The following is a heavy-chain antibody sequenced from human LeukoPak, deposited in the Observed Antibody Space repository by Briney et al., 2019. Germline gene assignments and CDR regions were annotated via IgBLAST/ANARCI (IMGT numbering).Heavy chain of an antibody. CDR3: ASALVGKQLHPSE. CDR1: GGAFSDYA. J-gene: IGHJ4*02. V-gene: IGHV1-69*04. Sequence: GSSVKVSCKASGGAFSDYAITWVRQAPGQGLEWMGRIIPLVDIPYYAQKFQGRVTITADKSTSTVYMELSSLKSEDTAVYYCASALVGKQLHPSEWGQGTLVTVSS. D-gene: IGHD1-1*01. CDR2: IIPLVDIP.